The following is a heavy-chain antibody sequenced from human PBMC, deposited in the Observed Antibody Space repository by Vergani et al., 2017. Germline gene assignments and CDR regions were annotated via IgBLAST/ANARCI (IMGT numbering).Heavy chain of an antibody. CDR2: INPSGGST. V-gene: IGHV1-46*01. Sequence: QVQLVQSGAEVKKPGASVKVSCKASGYTFTSYYMHWVRQAPGQGLEWMGIINPSGGSTSYAQKFQGRVTMTRDTSTSTVYMELSSLRSEDTAVYYCASLTAEMSSGSYYNSYYYGMDVWGQGTTVTVSS. CDR1: GYTFTSYY. D-gene: IGHD3-10*01. CDR3: ASLTAEMSSGSYYNSYYYGMDV. J-gene: IGHJ6*02.